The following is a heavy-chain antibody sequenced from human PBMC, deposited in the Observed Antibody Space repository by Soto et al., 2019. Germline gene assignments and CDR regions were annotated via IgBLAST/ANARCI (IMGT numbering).Heavy chain of an antibody. V-gene: IGHV3-30*09. J-gene: IGHJ4*02. D-gene: IGHD6-19*01. Sequence: GGSLRLSCAASGFTFSGFAMHWVRQAPGKGLEWVAVISYDGRNKYYADSVKGRFAISRDNSKNILYLQMNSLRAEDTAVYYCARAVAVAADFDYWGQGTLVTVSS. CDR1: GFTFSGFA. CDR3: ARAVAVAADFDY. CDR2: ISYDGRNK.